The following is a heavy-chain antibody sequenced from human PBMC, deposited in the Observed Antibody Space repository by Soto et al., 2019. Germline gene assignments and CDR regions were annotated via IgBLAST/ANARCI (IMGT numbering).Heavy chain of an antibody. J-gene: IGHJ6*02. CDR2: ISAYNGNT. CDR3: ARAKLEHHYYYGMDV. V-gene: IGHV1-18*04. Sequence: ASVKVSCKASGYTFTSYGISWVRQAPGQGLEWMGWISAYNGNTNYAQKLQGRVTMTTDTSTSTAYMELRSLRSDDTAVYYRARAKLEHHYYYGMDVWGQGTTVTVSS. D-gene: IGHD1-1*01. CDR1: GYTFTSYG.